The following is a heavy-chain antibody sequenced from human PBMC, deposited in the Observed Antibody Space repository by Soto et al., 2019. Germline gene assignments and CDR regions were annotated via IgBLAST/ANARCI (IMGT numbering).Heavy chain of an antibody. CDR3: ANLAAAGTFGGY. J-gene: IGHJ4*02. CDR1: GFTFSSYA. D-gene: IGHD6-13*01. Sequence: GGSLRLSCAASGFTFSSYAMSWVRQAPGKGLEWVSAISGSGGSTYYADSVKGRFTISRDNSKNTLYLQMNSLRAEDTAVYYWANLAAAGTFGGYGGKGTRVPLS. V-gene: IGHV3-23*01. CDR2: ISGSGGST.